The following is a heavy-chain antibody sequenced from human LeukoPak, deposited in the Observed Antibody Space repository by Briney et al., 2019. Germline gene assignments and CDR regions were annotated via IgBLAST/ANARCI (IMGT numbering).Heavy chain of an antibody. CDR3: ARDQAYSSSPLNP. D-gene: IGHD6-13*01. CDR2: IYTSGST. CDR1: GGSISSGSYY. V-gene: IGHV4-61*02. Sequence: SETLSLTCTVSGGSISSGSYYWSWIRQPAGKGLEWIGRIYTSGSTNYNPSLKSRVTISVDTSKNQFSLKLSSVTAADTAVYYCARDQAYSSSPLNPWGQGTLVTVSS. J-gene: IGHJ5*02.